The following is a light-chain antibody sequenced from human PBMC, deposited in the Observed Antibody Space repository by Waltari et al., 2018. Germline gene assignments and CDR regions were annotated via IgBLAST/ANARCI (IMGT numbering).Light chain of an antibody. CDR1: QTISAN. J-gene: IGKJ1*01. CDR3: QKYGSSPPWA. Sequence: EIVMTQSPATLSVSPGERATLSCRASQTISANLAWYQQKPGQPPRLLLYGASTRATGIPARFSGSGSGTEFTLTISGLLSEDVAVYYCQKYGSSPPWAFGQGTKVEIK. CDR2: GAS. V-gene: IGKV3-15*01.